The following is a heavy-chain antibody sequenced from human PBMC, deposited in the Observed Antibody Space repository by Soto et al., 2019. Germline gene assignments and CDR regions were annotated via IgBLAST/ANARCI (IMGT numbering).Heavy chain of an antibody. CDR1: GYSFTSYW. J-gene: IGHJ5*02. V-gene: IGHV5-51*01. CDR2: IYPGDSDT. CDR3: ARATPTYYYDSSGWTFDP. Sequence: PGESLKISCKGSGYSFTSYWIGWVRQMPGKGLEWMGIIYPGDSDTRYSPSFQGQVTISADKSISTAYLQWSSLKASDTAMYYCARATPTYYYDSSGWTFDPWGQGTLVTVSS. D-gene: IGHD3-22*01.